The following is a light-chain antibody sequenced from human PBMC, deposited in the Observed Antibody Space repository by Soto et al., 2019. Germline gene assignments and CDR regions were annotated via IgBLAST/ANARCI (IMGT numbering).Light chain of an antibody. CDR3: SSYTSSSDGG. V-gene: IGLV2-14*01. CDR2: DVS. J-gene: IGLJ1*01. Sequence: QSALTQPASVSGSPGQSITISCTGTSSDVGGYNYVSWYQQHPGKAPKLMIYDVSNRPSGVSNRFSGSKSGNTASLTISGLQAEDEADYYCSSYTSSSDGGFGTGTKVTVL. CDR1: SSDVGGYNY.